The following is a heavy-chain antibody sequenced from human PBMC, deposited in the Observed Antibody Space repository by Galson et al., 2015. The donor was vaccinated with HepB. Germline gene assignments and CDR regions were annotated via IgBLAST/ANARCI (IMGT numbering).Heavy chain of an antibody. CDR3: AKALAAGRLLWFGKNYGMDV. V-gene: IGHV3-30*02. Sequence: SLRLSCAASGLTFSSYGMHWVRQAPGKGLEWVAFIRYDGNNKYYADSVKGRFTISRDNSKKTLYLQMNSLRAEDTAVYYCAKALAAGRLLWFGKNYGMDVWGQGTTVTVSS. D-gene: IGHD3-10*01. CDR2: IRYDGNNK. CDR1: GLTFSSYG. J-gene: IGHJ6*02.